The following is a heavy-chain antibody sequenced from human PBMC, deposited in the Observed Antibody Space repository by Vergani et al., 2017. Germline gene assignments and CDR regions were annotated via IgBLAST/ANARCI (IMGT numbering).Heavy chain of an antibody. D-gene: IGHD3-22*01. V-gene: IGHV1-46*02. CDR1: GYIFKNYY. CDR2: VNFVTGAA. Sequence: QVHLVQSGAAVKKPGASAKVSCTASGYIFKNYYMHWLRLAPGQGFQWMGIVNFVTGAATSPPKFGGRITMTRDTSTATFYMDLSSLQYEDTAVYYCTRGWYYDSIAYWAYWGQGTLVTVSS. CDR3: TRGWYYDSIAYWAY. J-gene: IGHJ4*02.